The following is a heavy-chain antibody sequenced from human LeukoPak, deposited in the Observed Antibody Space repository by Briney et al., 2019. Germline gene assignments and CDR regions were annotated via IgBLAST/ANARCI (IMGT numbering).Heavy chain of an antibody. CDR2: ISAGGDTT. D-gene: IGHD6-25*01. CDR3: AAISYSGTWPVGY. V-gene: IGHV3-23*01. Sequence: GGSLRLSCAVSGFTFSSYAMSWVRQAPGEGLEWVSGISAGGDTTYTADSVRGRFTISRDNSNNTLYLQMNILTAEDTAVHYCAAISYSGTWPVGYWGQGILVTVTA. J-gene: IGHJ4*02. CDR1: GFTFSSYA.